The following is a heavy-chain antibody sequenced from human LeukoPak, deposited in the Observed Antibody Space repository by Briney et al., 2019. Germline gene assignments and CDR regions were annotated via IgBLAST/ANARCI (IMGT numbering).Heavy chain of an antibody. J-gene: IGHJ4*02. D-gene: IGHD6-19*01. CDR1: GYTFTGYY. CDR3: ARESRGVAGTDDY. CDR2: INPNSGGT. V-gene: IGHV1-2*02. Sequence: ASVKVSCKASGYTFTGYYMHWVRQAPGQGLEWMGWINPNSGGTNYAQKFQGRVTMTRDTSISTAYMELNRLRSDDTAVYYCARESRGVAGTDDYWGQGTLVTVSS.